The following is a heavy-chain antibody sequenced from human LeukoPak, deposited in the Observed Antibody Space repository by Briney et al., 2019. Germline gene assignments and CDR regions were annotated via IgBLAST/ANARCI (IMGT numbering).Heavy chain of an antibody. Sequence: GGSLRLSCAASGFTFSIYSMTWVRQAPGKGLEWVSSISSSSNYINHADSVKGRFTISRDNAKNSLYLQMNSLRAENTAVYYCARELVAVSDTVGDFWGQGTLVTVSS. J-gene: IGHJ4*02. V-gene: IGHV3-21*01. CDR2: ISSSSNYI. CDR3: ARELVAVSDTVGDF. D-gene: IGHD6-19*01. CDR1: GFTFSIYS.